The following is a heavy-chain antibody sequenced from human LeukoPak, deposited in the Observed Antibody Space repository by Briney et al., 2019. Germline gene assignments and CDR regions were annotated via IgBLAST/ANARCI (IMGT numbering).Heavy chain of an antibody. Sequence: GGSLRLSCAASGFAFSSYEMNWVRQAPGKGLEWVSSISSSSASIYYADSVKGRFTISRDNARNSLFLHMNSPRAEDTAVYYCARAAQWELNYFDNWGQGTLVTVSS. J-gene: IGHJ4*02. D-gene: IGHD1-26*01. CDR3: ARAAQWELNYFDN. CDR1: GFAFSSYE. CDR2: ISSSSASI. V-gene: IGHV3-48*03.